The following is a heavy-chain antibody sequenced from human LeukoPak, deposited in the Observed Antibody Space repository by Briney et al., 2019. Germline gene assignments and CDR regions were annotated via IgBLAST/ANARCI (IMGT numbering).Heavy chain of an antibody. J-gene: IGHJ3*02. CDR2: ISAYNGNT. D-gene: IGHD5-24*01. CDR1: GYTFTSYG. Sequence: ASVRVSCKASGYTFTSYGISWVRQAPGQGLEWMGWISAYNGNTNYAQKLQGRVTMTTDTSTSTAYMELRSLRSDDTAVYYCAREQFPGVPGAFDIWGQGTMVTVSS. CDR3: AREQFPGVPGAFDI. V-gene: IGHV1-18*01.